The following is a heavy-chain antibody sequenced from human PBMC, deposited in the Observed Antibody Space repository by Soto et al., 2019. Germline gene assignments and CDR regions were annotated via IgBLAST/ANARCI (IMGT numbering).Heavy chain of an antibody. D-gene: IGHD2-15*01. CDR1: EFTFRIFA. CDR3: ARGDLEDIVEVVGVRPGEYRMDV. CDR2: ISYAVSRK. J-gene: IGHJ6*02. Sequence: QVHLVESGGGVVQPGSSLRLSCAASEFTFRIFAMHWLRQSPGKGLEWVAVISYAVSRKADSVKGRFTVSRDNSWNTLYLQMNRLRAEDTAIYYCARGDLEDIVEVVGVRPGEYRMDVWGQGTTVTVSS. V-gene: IGHV3-30-3*01.